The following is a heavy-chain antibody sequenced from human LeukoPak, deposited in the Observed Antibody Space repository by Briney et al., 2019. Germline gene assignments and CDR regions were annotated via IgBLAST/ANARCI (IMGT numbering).Heavy chain of an antibody. CDR2: ISSSGNAI. CDR3: ARFQVATADY. J-gene: IGHJ4*02. Sequence: GGSLRLSCAASGFTFSSYEMNWVRQAPGKGLEWVSYISSSGNAIYYADSVKGRFTISRDNAKNSLYLQMNSLRAEDTAVYYCARFQVATADYWGQGTLVTVSS. V-gene: IGHV3-48*03. D-gene: IGHD5-12*01. CDR1: GFTFSSYE.